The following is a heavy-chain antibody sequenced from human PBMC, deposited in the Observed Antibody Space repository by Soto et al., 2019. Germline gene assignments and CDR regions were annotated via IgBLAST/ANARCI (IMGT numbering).Heavy chain of an antibody. CDR3: ARDTFGTPRQGYWYFDL. CDR2: IYYSGST. Sequence: QVQLQESGPGLVKPSQTLSLTCTVSGGSISSGDYYWSWIRQPPGKGLEWIGYIYYSGSTYYNPSLKGRVNISVDTSKNQFSLKLSSVTAADTAVYYCARDTFGTPRQGYWYFDLWGRGTLVTVSS. D-gene: IGHD3-16*01. CDR1: GGSISSGDYY. V-gene: IGHV4-30-4*01. J-gene: IGHJ2*01.